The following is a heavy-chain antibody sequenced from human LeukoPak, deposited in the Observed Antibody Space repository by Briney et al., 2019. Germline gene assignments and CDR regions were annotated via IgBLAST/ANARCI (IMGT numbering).Heavy chain of an antibody. D-gene: IGHD3-22*01. Sequence: PSETLSLTCAVYGGSFSGYYWSWIRQPPGKGLEWIGEINHSGSTNYNPSLKSRVTISVDTSKTQFSLKLSSVTAADTAVYFCARDPDYYDPGYWGQGTLVTVSS. CDR2: INHSGST. J-gene: IGHJ4*02. CDR3: ARDPDYYDPGY. V-gene: IGHV4-34*01. CDR1: GGSFSGYY.